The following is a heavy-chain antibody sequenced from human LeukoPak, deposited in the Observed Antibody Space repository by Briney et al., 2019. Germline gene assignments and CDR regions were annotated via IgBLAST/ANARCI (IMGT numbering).Heavy chain of an antibody. Sequence: GGSLRLSCAASGFPFDDYAMHWVRQVPGKGLEWVSGISWNSGNIDYAGSVKGRFTISRDNAKNSLYLQMNSLRAEDTAVYYCAKSGCSSVTCYYNYWGEGTLVTVSS. D-gene: IGHD2-2*01. J-gene: IGHJ4*02. CDR2: ISWNSGNI. CDR3: AKSGCSSVTCYYNY. V-gene: IGHV3-9*01. CDR1: GFPFDDYA.